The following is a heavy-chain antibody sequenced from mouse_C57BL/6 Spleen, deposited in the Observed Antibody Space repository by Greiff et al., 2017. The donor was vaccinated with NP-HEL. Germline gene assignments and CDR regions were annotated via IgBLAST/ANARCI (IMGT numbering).Heavy chain of an antibody. J-gene: IGHJ2*01. Sequence: EVQLQESGPGLVKPSQSLSLTCSVTGYSITSGYYWNWIRQFPGNKLEWMGYISYDGSNNYNPSLKNRISITRDTSKNQFFLKLNSVTTEDTATYYCARGDDYDDGEDWGQGTTLTVSS. D-gene: IGHD2-4*01. CDR2: ISYDGSN. V-gene: IGHV3-6*01. CDR3: ARGDDYDDGED. CDR1: GYSITSGYY.